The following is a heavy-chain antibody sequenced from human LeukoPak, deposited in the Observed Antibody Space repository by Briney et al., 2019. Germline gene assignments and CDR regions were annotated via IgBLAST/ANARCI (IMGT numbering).Heavy chain of an antibody. D-gene: IGHD4-23*01. V-gene: IGHV1-8*02. Sequence: ASVKVSCKASGGTFSSYAISWVRQAPGQGLEWMGWMSPNSGSTGYAQKFQGRVTMTRDTSISTAYMELSSLRSEDTAVYYCARDYGGNSGWFDPWGQGTLVTVSS. J-gene: IGHJ5*02. CDR1: GGTFSSYA. CDR2: MSPNSGST. CDR3: ARDYGGNSGWFDP.